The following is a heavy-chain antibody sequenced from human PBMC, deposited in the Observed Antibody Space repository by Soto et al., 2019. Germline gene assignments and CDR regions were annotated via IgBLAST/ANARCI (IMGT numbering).Heavy chain of an antibody. D-gene: IGHD6-19*01. Sequence: QPGGSLRLSCAASGFTFSSDAMSWVRQAPGKGLEWVSAISGSGGSTYYADSVKGRFTISRDNSKNTLYLQMNSLRAEDTAVYYCAKEVAGTIYYGMDVWGQGTTVTVSS. CDR2: ISGSGGST. CDR3: AKEVAGTIYYGMDV. J-gene: IGHJ6*02. V-gene: IGHV3-23*01. CDR1: GFTFSSDA.